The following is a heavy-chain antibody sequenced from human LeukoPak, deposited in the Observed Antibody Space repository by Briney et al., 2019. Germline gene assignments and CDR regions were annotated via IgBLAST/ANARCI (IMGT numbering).Heavy chain of an antibody. CDR1: GFTFSSYA. J-gene: IGHJ4*02. CDR2: LKGTGEK. Sequence: GGSLRLSCAASGFTFSSYAMSWVRQTPARGLEWVSSLKGTGEKFYADSVKGRFTLSRDDSRNTVYLQLNNLRVDDTAVYYCASLSSSWSTDYWGQGTPVTVSS. CDR3: ASLSSSWSTDY. D-gene: IGHD6-13*01. V-gene: IGHV3-23*01.